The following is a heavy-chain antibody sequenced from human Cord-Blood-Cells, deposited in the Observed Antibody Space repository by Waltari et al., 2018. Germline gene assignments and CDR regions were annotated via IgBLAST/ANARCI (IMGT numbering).Heavy chain of an antibody. V-gene: IGHV3-74*01. J-gene: IGHJ4*02. CDR3: ARGYCSGGSCYDY. D-gene: IGHD2-15*01. CDR2: INSDGSST. Sequence: GSLRLSCAASGFTFSSYWMHWVRQAPGKGLVWVSRINSDGSSTSYADSVKGRFTISRDNAKNTLYLQMNSLRAEDTAVYYGARGYCSGGSCYDYWGQGTLVTVSS. CDR1: GFTFSSYW.